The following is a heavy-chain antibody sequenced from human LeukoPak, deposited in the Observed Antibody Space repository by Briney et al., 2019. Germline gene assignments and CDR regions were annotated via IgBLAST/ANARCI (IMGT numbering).Heavy chain of an antibody. CDR1: GDSVSSGGYC. D-gene: IGHD2-21*02. CDR2: ISNSGTT. Sequence: TSQTLSLTCAVSGDSVSSGGYCWTWIRQHPGKGLEWIGYISNSGTTSYSPSLKSRVSISVDTSNNQFSLRLSSVTAADTAVYYCARDVVVTSSPDAFDIWGQGTMVTVSS. CDR3: ARDVVVTSSPDAFDI. V-gene: IGHV4-31*11. J-gene: IGHJ3*02.